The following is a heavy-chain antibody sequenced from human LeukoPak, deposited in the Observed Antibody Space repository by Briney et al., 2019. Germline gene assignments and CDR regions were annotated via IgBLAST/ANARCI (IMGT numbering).Heavy chain of an antibody. D-gene: IGHD2-2*01. CDR1: GFTFSSYV. V-gene: IGHV3-30*02. CDR2: IRYDGSNK. Sequence: PGGSLRLSCAASGFTFSSYVMHWVRQAPGKGLEWVAFIRYDGSNKYCADSVKGRFTISRDNSKNTLYLQMNSLRAEDTAVYYCAGYCSSTSCPYFDYWGQGTLVTVSS. J-gene: IGHJ4*02. CDR3: AGYCSSTSCPYFDY.